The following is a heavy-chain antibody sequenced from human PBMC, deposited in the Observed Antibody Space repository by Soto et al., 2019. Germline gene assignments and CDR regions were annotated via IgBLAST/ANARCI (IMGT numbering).Heavy chain of an antibody. CDR2: INHSGST. CDR1: GGSFSCYY. Sequence: SETLSLTCAVYGGSFSCYYWSWIRQPPGKGLEWIGEINHSGSTNYNPSLKSRVTISVDTSKNQFSLKLSSVTAADTAVYYCARIKSYCSSTSCSKNWFDPWGQGTLVTVSS. J-gene: IGHJ5*02. CDR3: ARIKSYCSSTSCSKNWFDP. V-gene: IGHV4-34*01. D-gene: IGHD2-2*01.